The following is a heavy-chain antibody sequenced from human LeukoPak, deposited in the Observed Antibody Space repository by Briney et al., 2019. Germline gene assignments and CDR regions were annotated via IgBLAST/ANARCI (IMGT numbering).Heavy chain of an antibody. Sequence: GASVKVSCKASGYTFTSYGISWVRQAPGQGLEWMGWISVYNGNTNYAQKLQGRVTMTTDTSTSTAYMELRSLRSDDTAVYYCARDRSDIVVVPAAAPLDYWGQGTLVTVSS. D-gene: IGHD2-2*01. CDR3: ARDRSDIVVVPAAAPLDY. V-gene: IGHV1-18*01. CDR1: GYTFTSYG. J-gene: IGHJ4*02. CDR2: ISVYNGNT.